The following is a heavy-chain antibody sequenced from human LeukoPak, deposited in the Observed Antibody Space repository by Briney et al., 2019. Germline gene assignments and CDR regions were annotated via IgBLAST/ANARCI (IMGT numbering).Heavy chain of an antibody. D-gene: IGHD1-26*01. CDR3: ARDLFIVGATLYFDY. CDR1: GGSISSYY. V-gene: IGHV4-4*07. J-gene: IGHJ4*02. Sequence: SETLSLTCTVSGGSISSYYWSWIRQPAGKGLEWIGRIYTSGSTNYNPSLKSRVTTSVDTSKNQFSLKLSSVTAADTAVYYCARDLFIVGATLYFDYWGQGTLVTVSS. CDR2: IYTSGST.